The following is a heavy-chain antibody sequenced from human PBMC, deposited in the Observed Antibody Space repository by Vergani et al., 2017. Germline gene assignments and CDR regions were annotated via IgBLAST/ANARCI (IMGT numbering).Heavy chain of an antibody. CDR1: GFAFSRYA. J-gene: IGHJ4*02. CDR2: LTASGSGI. CDR3: AKVKVADYYDSSGYYPH. V-gene: IGHV3-23*01. D-gene: IGHD3-22*01. Sequence: EVQLLESGGRLVQPGGSLRLSCVASGFAFSRYAMSWVRQAPGKGLEWVSGLTASGSGISYADSVRGRFTISRDNSKNTLYLQMNSLRAEDTAVYYCAKVKVADYYDSSGYYPHWGQGTLVTVSS.